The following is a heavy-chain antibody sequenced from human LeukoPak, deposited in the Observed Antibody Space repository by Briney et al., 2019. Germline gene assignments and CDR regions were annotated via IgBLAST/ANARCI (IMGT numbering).Heavy chain of an antibody. CDR2: IKTTTDGGTT. V-gene: IGHV3-15*01. Sequence: GGSLRLSCAASGFTFSNAWMSWVRQAPGKGLEWVGRIKTTTDGGTTDYATPMKGRFTISRDDSKNTLYLQMNSLKTEDTAVYYCTGIVVVTAVSPDYWGQGTLVTVSS. CDR3: TGIVVVTAVSPDY. J-gene: IGHJ4*02. D-gene: IGHD2-21*02. CDR1: GFTFSNAW.